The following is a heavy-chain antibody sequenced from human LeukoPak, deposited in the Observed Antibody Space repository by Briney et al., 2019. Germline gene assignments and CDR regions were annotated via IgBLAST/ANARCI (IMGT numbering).Heavy chain of an antibody. CDR3: AKDMIGAYDAFDI. J-gene: IGHJ3*02. CDR1: GFTFSSYN. CDR2: ISSSESYI. D-gene: IGHD3-16*01. V-gene: IGHV3-21*01. Sequence: SGGSLRLSCAASGFTFSSYNMNWVRQAPGKGLEWVSAISSSESYIYYADSVKGRFTISRDNSKNTLYLQMNSLRAEDTAVYYCAKDMIGAYDAFDIWGQGTMVTVSS.